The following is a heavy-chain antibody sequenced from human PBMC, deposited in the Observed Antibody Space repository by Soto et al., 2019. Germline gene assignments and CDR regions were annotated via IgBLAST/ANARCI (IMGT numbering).Heavy chain of an antibody. CDR1: GFTFSSYA. D-gene: IGHD2-21*01. V-gene: IGHV4-30-4*01. CDR2: IYYTGIT. J-gene: IGHJ5*02. CDR3: AREERKGIISWFDP. Sequence: LRLSCSVSGFTFSSYAMGWIRQSPGKGLEWIGYIYYTGITHLNPSLKSRLTMAVDTSKNEFSLKLTSVSAADTAVYFCAREERKGIISWFDPWGQGTPVTVSS.